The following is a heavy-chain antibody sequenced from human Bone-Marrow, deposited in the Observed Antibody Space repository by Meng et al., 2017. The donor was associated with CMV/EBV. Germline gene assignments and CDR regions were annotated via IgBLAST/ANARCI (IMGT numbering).Heavy chain of an antibody. Sequence: SVKVSCKASGGTFSSYTISWVRQAPGQGLEWMGRIIPILGIANYAQKFQGRVTMTRDTSISTAYMELSRLRSDDTAVYYWARDRYSFSPTGGFDYWGQGTRVTGSS. D-gene: IGHD7-27*01. CDR2: IIPILGIA. J-gene: IGHJ4*02. CDR1: GGTFSSYT. V-gene: IGHV1-69*04. CDR3: ARDRYSFSPTGGFDY.